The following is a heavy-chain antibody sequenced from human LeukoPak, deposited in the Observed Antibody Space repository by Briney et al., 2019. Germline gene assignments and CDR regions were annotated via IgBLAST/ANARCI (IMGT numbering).Heavy chain of an antibody. CDR1: GFTFSNYW. Sequence: GGSLRLSCAASGFTFSNYWMAWVRQAPGKGPEWVANTNLDGSQKYYVDSVKGRFTISRDNAENSLYLQMNSLRVEDTAFYYCARDLAYSRLDYWGQGMLVTVSS. D-gene: IGHD5-18*01. CDR3: ARDLAYSRLDY. J-gene: IGHJ4*02. V-gene: IGHV3-7*01. CDR2: TNLDGSQK.